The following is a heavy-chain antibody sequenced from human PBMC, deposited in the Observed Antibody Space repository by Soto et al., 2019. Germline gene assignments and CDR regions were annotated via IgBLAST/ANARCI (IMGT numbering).Heavy chain of an antibody. Sequence: GPVKVSCKASGYTFTGYYMHWVRQAPGQGLEWMGWINPNSGGTNYAQKFQGWVTMTRDTSISTAYMELSRLRSDDTAVYYCARDKGIAAAGTGYFDYWGQGTLVTVSS. CDR1: GYTFTGYY. D-gene: IGHD6-13*01. V-gene: IGHV1-2*04. CDR2: INPNSGGT. CDR3: ARDKGIAAAGTGYFDY. J-gene: IGHJ4*02.